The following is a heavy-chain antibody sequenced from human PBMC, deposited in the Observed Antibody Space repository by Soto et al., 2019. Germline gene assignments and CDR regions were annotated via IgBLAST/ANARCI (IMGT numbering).Heavy chain of an antibody. CDR3: AKAGAVRLEVCDS. CDR2: INAANGDT. CDR1: GYTFTSYG. D-gene: IGHD6-19*01. J-gene: IGHJ4*02. Sequence: ASVNVSCKASGYTFTSYGIHWVRQAPGQRLEWMGWINAANGDTKYSPKFQDRVAWTRDTSISTAYMELTRLRSDDTAIYYCAKAGAVRLEVCDSWGQGALVTVSS. V-gene: IGHV1-3*01.